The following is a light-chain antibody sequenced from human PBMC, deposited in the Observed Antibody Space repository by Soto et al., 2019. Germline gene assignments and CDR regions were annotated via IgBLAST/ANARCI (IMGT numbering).Light chain of an antibody. J-gene: IGKJ1*01. CDR2: AAS. CDR3: QQGNTWPWT. V-gene: IGKV3-11*01. CDR1: QSVSSN. Sequence: TQSPVTLALSPGERATLSCRASQSVSSNLAWYQQKLGQAPRLLIYAASDRATGIPGRFSGSGSGTDFTLIISSLEPEDFAFYYCQQGNTWPWTFGQGTKVDIK.